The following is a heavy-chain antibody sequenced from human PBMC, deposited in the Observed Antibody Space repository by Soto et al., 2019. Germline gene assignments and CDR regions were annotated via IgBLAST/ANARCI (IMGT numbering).Heavy chain of an antibody. V-gene: IGHV3-23*01. CDR2: FRTGGDDATT. Sequence: GGSLILSCAASAVTFRSYSMLLLRQAQGKWLEWVSGFRTGGDDATTYYADSVKGRFTISRDNSKNMLFLQMNSLRAEDTAIYYCAKKANSGPGSQYFDNWGQGTLVTVSS. CDR1: AVTFRSYS. D-gene: IGHD3-10*01. CDR3: AKKANSGPGSQYFDN. J-gene: IGHJ4*02.